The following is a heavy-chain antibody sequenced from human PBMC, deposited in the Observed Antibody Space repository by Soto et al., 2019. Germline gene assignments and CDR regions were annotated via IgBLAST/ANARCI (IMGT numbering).Heavy chain of an antibody. D-gene: IGHD5-12*01. CDR3: ARLGRYSGYDFGGRDAFDI. Sequence: GASVKVSFKASGYTFTGYYMHWVRQAPGQGLEWMGWINPNSGGTNYAQKFQGRVTMTRDTSISTAYMELSRLRSDDTAVYYCARLGRYSGYDFGGRDAFDIWGQGTMVTVSS. CDR2: INPNSGGT. J-gene: IGHJ3*02. CDR1: GYTFTGYY. V-gene: IGHV1-2*02.